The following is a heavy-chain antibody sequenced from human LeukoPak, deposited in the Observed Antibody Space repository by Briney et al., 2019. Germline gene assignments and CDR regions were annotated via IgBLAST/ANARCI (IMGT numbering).Heavy chain of an antibody. Sequence: PSQTLSLTCTVAGGSISTYYWNWIRQTPGDGLEWIGHISNGNTDYNPSLKSRVTISADTSKNQFSLRLTSVTAADTAVYYCARDKAHSYGRYFDPWGQGALVIVSS. V-gene: IGHV4-59*01. CDR2: ISNGNT. CDR3: ARDKAHSYGRYFDP. D-gene: IGHD5-18*01. J-gene: IGHJ5*02. CDR1: GGSISTYY.